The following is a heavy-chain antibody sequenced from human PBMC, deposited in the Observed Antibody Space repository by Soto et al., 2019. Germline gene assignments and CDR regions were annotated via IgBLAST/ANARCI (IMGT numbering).Heavy chain of an antibody. D-gene: IGHD5-18*01. V-gene: IGHV4-34*01. CDR1: GGSFSGYY. CDR2: INHSGST. Sequence: SETLSLTCAVYGGSFSGYYWSWIRQPPGKGLEWIGEINHSGSTNYNPSLKSRVTISVDTSKNQFSLKLSSVTAADTAVYYCARGGNSYGYINYYYYYGMDVWGQGTTVTVSS. CDR3: ARGGNSYGYINYYYYYGMDV. J-gene: IGHJ6*02.